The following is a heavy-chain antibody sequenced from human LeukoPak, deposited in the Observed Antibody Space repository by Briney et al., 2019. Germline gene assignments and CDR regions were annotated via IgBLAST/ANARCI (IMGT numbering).Heavy chain of an antibody. CDR3: ARQASAASDS. D-gene: IGHD6-13*01. Sequence: GESLKISCKGSGYSFTSFWIGWVRQMPGGGLEWMGIIYPADSETRYSPSFQGQVTLSVDKSISTAYLQWSSLKASDTAIYYCARQASAASDSWGQGTLVTVSS. V-gene: IGHV5-51*01. J-gene: IGHJ4*02. CDR1: GYSFTSFW. CDR2: IYPADSET.